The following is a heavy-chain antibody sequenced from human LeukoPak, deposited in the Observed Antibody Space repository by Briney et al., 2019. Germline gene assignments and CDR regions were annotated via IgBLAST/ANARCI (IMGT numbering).Heavy chain of an antibody. D-gene: IGHD1-1*01. Sequence: GGSLRLSCAASGFTFSTYAMSWVRQAPGEGLEWVSTISGSGGSTYYADSVKGRFTISRDNSKNTLYLQMNSLRAEDTAVYYCTKAQLDENDYWGQGTLVTVSS. CDR3: TKAQLDENDY. V-gene: IGHV3-23*01. CDR1: GFTFSTYA. CDR2: ISGSGGST. J-gene: IGHJ4*02.